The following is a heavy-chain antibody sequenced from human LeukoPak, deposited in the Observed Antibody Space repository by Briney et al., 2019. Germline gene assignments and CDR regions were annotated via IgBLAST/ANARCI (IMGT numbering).Heavy chain of an antibody. D-gene: IGHD3-3*01. J-gene: IGHJ4*02. V-gene: IGHV4-59*08. CDR1: GGSISSYY. CDR3: ARTPLEWLFHYFDY. Sequence: PSETLSLTCTVSGGSISSYYWSWIRQPPGKGLEWIGYIYYSGSTNYNPSLKSRVTISVDTSKNQFSLKLSSVTAADTAVYYCARTPLEWLFHYFDYWGQGTLVTVSS. CDR2: IYYSGST.